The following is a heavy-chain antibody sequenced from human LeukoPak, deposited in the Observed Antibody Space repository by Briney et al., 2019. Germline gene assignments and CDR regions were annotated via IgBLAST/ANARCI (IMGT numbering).Heavy chain of an antibody. CDR1: GGSFSGYY. V-gene: IGHV4-34*01. J-gene: IGHJ6*01. Sequence: SETLSLTCAVYGGSFSGYYWSWLRQPPGKGLEWIGEINHSGSTNYNPSLKSRVTISVDTSKNQFSLKLSSVTAADTAVYYCARGGVVTAYYYYYYGMDVWGQGTTVTVSS. CDR2: INHSGST. CDR3: ARGGVVTAYYYYYYGMDV. D-gene: IGHD2-21*02.